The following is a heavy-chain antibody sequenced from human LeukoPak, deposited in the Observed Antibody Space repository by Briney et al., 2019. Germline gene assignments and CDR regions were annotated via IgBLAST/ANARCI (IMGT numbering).Heavy chain of an antibody. CDR1: GYTFTSYA. CDR3: ARGTYERLDP. J-gene: IGHJ5*02. Sequence: ASVKVSCKASGYTFTSYAMHWVRQAPGQRLEWMGWINAGNGNTKYSQEFQGRVTITRDTSTSTAYMELRSLRSDDTAVYYCARGTYERLDPWGQGTLVTVSS. V-gene: IGHV1-3*01. D-gene: IGHD5-12*01. CDR2: INAGNGNT.